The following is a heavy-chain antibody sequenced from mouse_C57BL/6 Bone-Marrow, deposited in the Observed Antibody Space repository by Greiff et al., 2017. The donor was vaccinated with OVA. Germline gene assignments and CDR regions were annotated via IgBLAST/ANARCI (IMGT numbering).Heavy chain of an antibody. CDR2: IRLKSDNYAT. CDR1: GFTFSNYW. J-gene: IGHJ2*01. V-gene: IGHV6-3*01. D-gene: IGHD3-1*01. CDR3: TGSFGDY. Sequence: EVQGVESGGGLVQPGGSMKLSCVASGFTFSNYWMNWVRQSPEKGLEWVAQIRLKSDNYATHYAESVKGRFTISRDDSKSSVYLQMNNLRAEDTGIYYCTGSFGDYWGQGTTLTVSS.